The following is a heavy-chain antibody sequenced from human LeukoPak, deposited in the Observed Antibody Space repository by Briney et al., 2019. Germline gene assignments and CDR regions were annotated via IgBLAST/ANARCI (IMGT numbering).Heavy chain of an antibody. CDR1: GFTFSNAW. CDR3: TKMTIVVVPAAIVVDP. D-gene: IGHD2-2*02. CDR2: IKSKTDGGTT. J-gene: IGHJ5*02. Sequence: GGSLRLSCAASGFTFSNAWMSWVRQAPGKGLEWVGRIKSKTDGGTTDYAAPVKGRFTISRDDSKNTLYLQMNSLKTEDTAVYYCTKMTIVVVPAAIVVDPWGQGTLVTVSS. V-gene: IGHV3-15*01.